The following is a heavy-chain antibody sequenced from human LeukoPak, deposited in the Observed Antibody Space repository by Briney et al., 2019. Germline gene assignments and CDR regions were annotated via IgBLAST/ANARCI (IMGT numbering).Heavy chain of an antibody. V-gene: IGHV3-48*03. CDR2: ISSSGSTI. CDR3: ARDRIATTGYYGMDV. J-gene: IGHJ6*04. D-gene: IGHD6-13*01. CDR1: GFTFSSYE. Sequence: GGSLRLSCAASGFTFSSYEMNWVRQAPGKGLEWVSYISSSGSTIYYADSVKGRFTISRDNAKNSLYLQMNSLRAEDTAVYYCARDRIATTGYYGMDVWGEGTTVFVSS.